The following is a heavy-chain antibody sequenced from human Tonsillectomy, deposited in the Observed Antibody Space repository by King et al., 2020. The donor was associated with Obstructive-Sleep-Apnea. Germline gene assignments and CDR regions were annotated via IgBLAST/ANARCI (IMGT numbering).Heavy chain of an antibody. Sequence: PLQESGPGLVKPSQTLSLTCNVSGGSITSGSHYWSWIRQHPGKGLEWVGYIYYSGSTYYNPSLKSRVTTSVDTSKNQFSLKLTSVTAADTAVYYCARDSCGGDCYPFGDAFDIWGQGTMVTVSS. CDR1: GGSITSGSHY. CDR2: IYYSGST. V-gene: IGHV4-31*03. J-gene: IGHJ3*02. CDR3: ARDSCGGDCYPFGDAFDI. D-gene: IGHD2-21*02.